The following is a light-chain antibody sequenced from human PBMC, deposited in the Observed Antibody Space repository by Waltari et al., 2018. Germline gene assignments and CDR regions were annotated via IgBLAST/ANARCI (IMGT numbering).Light chain of an antibody. Sequence: QSALTQPASVSGSPGQSTTISCTGTSSDAGGYNHVSWYQQHPGRAPTPMIYEVRNRPSGVSNRFSGSKSGNTASLTISGLQVEDEADYYCSSYTSSSTYVFGTGTKVTVL. CDR3: SSYTSSSTYV. V-gene: IGLV2-14*01. CDR1: SSDAGGYNH. CDR2: EVR. J-gene: IGLJ1*01.